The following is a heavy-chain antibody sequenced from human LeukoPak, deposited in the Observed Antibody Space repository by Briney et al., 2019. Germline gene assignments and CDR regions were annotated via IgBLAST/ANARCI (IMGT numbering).Heavy chain of an antibody. V-gene: IGHV1-69*13. Sequence: GASVKVSCKASGGTFSSYAISWVRQAPGQGLEWMGGIIPIFGTANYAQKFQGRVTITADESTSTAYMELSSLRSEDTAVYYCARDLGYYYDSSGSPYYFDYWGQGTLVTVSS. CDR3: ARDLGYYYDSSGSPYYFDY. D-gene: IGHD3-22*01. CDR1: GGTFSSYA. J-gene: IGHJ4*02. CDR2: IIPIFGTA.